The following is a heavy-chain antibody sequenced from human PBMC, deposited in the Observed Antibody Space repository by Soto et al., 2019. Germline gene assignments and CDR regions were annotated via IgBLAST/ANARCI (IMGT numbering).Heavy chain of an antibody. CDR2: ISAYNGNT. V-gene: IGHV1-18*01. CDR1: GYTFTSYG. Sequence: TSVKVSCKASGYTFTSYGISWVRQAPGQGLEWMGWISAYNGNTNYEQKFQGRVTMTTDTSTSTAYMELRSLRSDDTAVYYCARWRGIVVVPAAIPFDYWGQGTLVTVSS. D-gene: IGHD2-2*01. CDR3: ARWRGIVVVPAAIPFDY. J-gene: IGHJ4*02.